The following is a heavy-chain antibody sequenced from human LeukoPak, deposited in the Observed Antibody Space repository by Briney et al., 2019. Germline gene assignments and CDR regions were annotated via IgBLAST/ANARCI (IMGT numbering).Heavy chain of an antibody. CDR1: GFTFKTYW. CDR3: AREPYVGMGTPIDY. J-gene: IGHJ4*02. CDR2: SNSDGSST. D-gene: IGHD1-1*01. Sequence: QPGGSLRLSGAASGFTFKTYWMHWVRQAPGKGLVGVSHSNSDGSSTSYADSVRGRFTISRDNAKNTLYLQMNSLRAEDTAVYYCAREPYVGMGTPIDYWGQGTLVTVSS. V-gene: IGHV3-74*01.